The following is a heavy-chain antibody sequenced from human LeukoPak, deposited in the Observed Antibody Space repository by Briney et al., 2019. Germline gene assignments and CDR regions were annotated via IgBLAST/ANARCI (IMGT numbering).Heavy chain of an antibody. CDR1: GYTFTSYY. Sequence: GASVKVSCKASGYTFTSYYMHWVRQAPGQGLEWMGGIIPIFGTANCAQKFQGRVTITADKSTSTAYMELSSLRSEDTAVYYCARVGATSYYYYYMDVWGEGTTVTVSS. J-gene: IGHJ6*03. CDR2: IIPIFGTA. V-gene: IGHV1-69*06. CDR3: ARVGATSYYYYYMDV. D-gene: IGHD1-26*01.